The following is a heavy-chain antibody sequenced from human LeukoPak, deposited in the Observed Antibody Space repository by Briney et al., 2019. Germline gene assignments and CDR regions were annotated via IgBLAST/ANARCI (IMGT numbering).Heavy chain of an antibody. CDR2: ISSSGTYA. D-gene: IGHD3-9*01. V-gene: IGHV3-11*05. CDR1: GIPFSDYY. Sequence: GGSLRLSCVVSGIPFSDYYMSWIRQAPGKGLQYVSYISSSGTYANYANSVKGRFTNSRDNAKNSLYLQMNSLRADDTAVYYCARGGYDILTGTSFFDPWGQGTLVTVSS. CDR3: ARGGYDILTGTSFFDP. J-gene: IGHJ5*02.